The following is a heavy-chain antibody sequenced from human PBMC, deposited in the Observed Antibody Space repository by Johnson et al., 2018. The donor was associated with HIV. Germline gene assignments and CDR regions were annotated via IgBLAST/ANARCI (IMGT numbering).Heavy chain of an antibody. J-gene: IGHJ3*02. CDR2: IYSGGST. D-gene: IGHD2-8*01. V-gene: IGHV3-66*01. CDR1: GFTVSSNY. Sequence: VLLVESGGGVVQPGRSLRLSCAASGFTVSSNYMSWVRQAPGKGLEWVSVIYSGGSTYYVDSVKGRFTISRDNAKNSLYLQMNSLRAEDTAVYYCAGVRLMGAFDIWGQGTMVTVSS. CDR3: AGVRLMGAFDI.